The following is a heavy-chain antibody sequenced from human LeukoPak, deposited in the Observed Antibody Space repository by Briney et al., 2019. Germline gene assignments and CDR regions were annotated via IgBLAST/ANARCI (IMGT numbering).Heavy chain of an antibody. CDR2: FDPEDGET. CDR3: ARAGYSSGIYYFDY. J-gene: IGHJ4*02. Sequence: ASVKVSCKVSGYTLTELSMHWVRQAPGKGLEWMGGFDPEDGETIYAQKFQGRVTMTRDMSTSTVYMELSSLRSEDTAVYYCARAGYSSGIYYFDYWGQGTLVTVSS. V-gene: IGHV1-24*01. D-gene: IGHD6-19*01. CDR1: GYTLTELS.